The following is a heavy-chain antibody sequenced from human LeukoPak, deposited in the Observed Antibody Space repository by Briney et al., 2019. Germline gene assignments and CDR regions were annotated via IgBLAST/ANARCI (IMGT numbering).Heavy chain of an antibody. V-gene: IGHV4-4*07. CDR2: IYSSGST. Sequence: SETLSLTCTVSGGSISDYYWSWIRQPAGKGLEWIGRIYSSGSTNYNPSLKSRVTLSVATSKNQFSLKLSSVTAADTAVYYCARQAYDTGYDAFDIWGRGTMVTVSS. J-gene: IGHJ3*02. D-gene: IGHD3-22*01. CDR1: GGSISDYY. CDR3: ARQAYDTGYDAFDI.